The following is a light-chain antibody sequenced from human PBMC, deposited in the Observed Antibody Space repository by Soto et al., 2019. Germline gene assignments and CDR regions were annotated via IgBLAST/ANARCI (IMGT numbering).Light chain of an antibody. Sequence: DIQMTQSPSSLSASVGDRVTITCRASQSIGDYLAWYQQKPGKVPKVLIYAASSLQSGVPSRFSGSGYGTDFTLTISSLQPEDVATYYCQRYNSALLTFGGGTKVEIK. CDR1: QSIGDY. J-gene: IGKJ4*01. V-gene: IGKV1-27*01. CDR3: QRYNSALLT. CDR2: AAS.